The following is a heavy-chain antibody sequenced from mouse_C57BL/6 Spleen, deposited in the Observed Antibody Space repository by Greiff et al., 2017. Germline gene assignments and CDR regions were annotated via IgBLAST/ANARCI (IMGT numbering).Heavy chain of an antibody. J-gene: IGHJ3*01. CDR2: IYPRSGNT. CDR1: GYTFTSYG. Sequence: VMLVESGAELARPGASVKLSCKASGYTFTSYGISWVKQRTGQGLEWIGEIYPRSGNTYYNEKFKGKATLTADKSSSTAYMELRSLTSEDSAVYFCARSAAQATWFAYWGQGTLVTVSA. D-gene: IGHD3-2*02. V-gene: IGHV1-81*01. CDR3: ARSAAQATWFAY.